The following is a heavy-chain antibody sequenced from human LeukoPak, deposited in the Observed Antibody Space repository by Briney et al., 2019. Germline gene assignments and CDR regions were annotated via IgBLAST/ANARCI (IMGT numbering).Heavy chain of an antibody. J-gene: IGHJ4*02. CDR1: GYTFTIYY. CDR2: INPSGGST. D-gene: IGHD5-24*01. V-gene: IGHV1-46*01. CDR3: ARDGSRLEMATPYAWYYFDY. Sequence: ASVKVSCKASGYTFTIYYMHWVRQAPGQGLEWMGIINPSGGSTSYAQKFQGRVTMTRDTSTSTVYMELSSLRSEDTAVYYCARDGSRLEMATPYAWYYFDYWGQGTLVTVSS.